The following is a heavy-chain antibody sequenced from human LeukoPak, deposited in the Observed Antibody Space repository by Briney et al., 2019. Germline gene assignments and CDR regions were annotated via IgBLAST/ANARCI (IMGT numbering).Heavy chain of an antibody. V-gene: IGHV4-4*02. D-gene: IGHD3-9*01. CDR2: IYHSGST. CDR1: GGSISSSNW. CDR3: ASLIYDILTGYITFDY. J-gene: IGHJ4*02. Sequence: PSGTLSLTCAVSGGSISSSNWWSWVRQPPGKGLEWIGEIYHSGSTNYNPSLKSRVTISVDTSKNQFSLKLSSVTAADTAVYYCASLIYDILTGYITFDYWGQGTLVTVSS.